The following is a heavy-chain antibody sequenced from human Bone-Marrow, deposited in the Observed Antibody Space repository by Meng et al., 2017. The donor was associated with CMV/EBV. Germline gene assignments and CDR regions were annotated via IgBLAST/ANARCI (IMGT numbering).Heavy chain of an antibody. CDR2: ISSSGSTI. J-gene: IGHJ4*02. Sequence: GGPLRLSCAASGFTFSSYEMNWVRQAPGKGLEWVSYISSSGSTIYYADSVKGRFTISRDNAKNSLYLQMNSLRAEDTAVYYCAGPLGSSSPLDYWGQGTLVTVSS. D-gene: IGHD1-26*01. CDR3: AGPLGSSSPLDY. CDR1: GFTFSSYE. V-gene: IGHV3-48*03.